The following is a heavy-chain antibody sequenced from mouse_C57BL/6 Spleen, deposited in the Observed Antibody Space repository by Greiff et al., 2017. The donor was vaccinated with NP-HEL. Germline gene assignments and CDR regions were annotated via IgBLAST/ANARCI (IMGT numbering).Heavy chain of an antibody. D-gene: IGHD1-1*01. CDR1: GYTFTSYW. J-gene: IGHJ3*01. CDR2: IYPSDSET. Sequence: QVQLQQSGAELVRPGSSVKLSCKASGYTFTSYWMDWVKQRPGQGLEWIGNIYPSDSETHYNQKFKDKATLTVDKSSSTAYMQLSSLTSEASAVYYCARSDYGGSWFAYWGQGTLVTVSA. CDR3: ARSDYGGSWFAY. V-gene: IGHV1-61*01.